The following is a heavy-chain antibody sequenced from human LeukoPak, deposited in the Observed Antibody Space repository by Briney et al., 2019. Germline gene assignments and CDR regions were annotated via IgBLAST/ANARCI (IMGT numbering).Heavy chain of an antibody. CDR3: ARQASGSYTGY. J-gene: IGHJ4*02. V-gene: IGHV5-51*01. D-gene: IGHD3-10*01. CDR1: GYSFTSRY. Sequence: GESLKISCKASGYSFTSRYIAWVRQMPGKGLEWMGLVWPGDSDTKYSPSFQGQVTISADKSISTAYLQWSSLKASDTATYYCARQASGSYTGYWGQGTLVTVSS. CDR2: VWPGDSDT.